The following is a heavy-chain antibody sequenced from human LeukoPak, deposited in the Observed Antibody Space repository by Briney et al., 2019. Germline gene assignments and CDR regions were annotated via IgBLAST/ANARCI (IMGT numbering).Heavy chain of an antibody. Sequence: PGGSLRLSCAASGFTVSTYSMNWVRQAPGKGLEWVSSISGSSSYIYYAGSVKGRFTISRDSAQNSLYLQMNSLRAEDTAVYYCARGQSYGWFDPWGQGTLVTVSS. CDR3: ARGQSYGWFDP. CDR1: GFTVSTYS. V-gene: IGHV3-21*01. CDR2: ISGSSSYI. J-gene: IGHJ5*02. D-gene: IGHD5-18*01.